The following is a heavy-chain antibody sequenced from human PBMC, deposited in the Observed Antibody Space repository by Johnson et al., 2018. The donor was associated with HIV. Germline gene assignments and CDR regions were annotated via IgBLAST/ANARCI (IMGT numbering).Heavy chain of an antibody. CDR3: AKDRGLERRQRAFDI. CDR1: GITFSSYA. J-gene: IGHJ3*02. Sequence: VQLVESGGGLEQPGGSLRLSCAASGITFSSYAMSWVRQAPGKGLEWVSRINSDGSSTSYADSVKGRFTISRDNAKNSLYLQMNSLRAEDTALYYCAKDRGLERRQRAFDIWGQGAMVTVSS. D-gene: IGHD1-1*01. V-gene: IGHV3-74*01. CDR2: INSDGSST.